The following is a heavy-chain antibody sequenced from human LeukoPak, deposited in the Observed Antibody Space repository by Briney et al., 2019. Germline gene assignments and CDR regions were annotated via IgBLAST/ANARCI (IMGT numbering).Heavy chain of an antibody. J-gene: IGHJ6*03. CDR3: AREVTMVRGLAGGYYYYYIDV. CDR2: IFYSGST. V-gene: IGHV4-59*01. D-gene: IGHD3-10*01. CDR1: GGSISSNY. Sequence: SETLSLTCTVSGGSISSNYWSWIRQPPGKGLEWIGYIFYSGSTNYNPSLKSRVSISVNTSKNQFSLRLSSVTAADTAVYYCAREVTMVRGLAGGYYYYYIDVWGKGATVTISS.